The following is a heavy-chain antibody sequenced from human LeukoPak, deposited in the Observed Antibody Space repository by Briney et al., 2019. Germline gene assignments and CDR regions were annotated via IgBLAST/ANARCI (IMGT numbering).Heavy chain of an antibody. D-gene: IGHD4-17*01. Sequence: GGSLRLSCAASGFTFSSYSMSWVRQAPGKGLEWVSSISSSSSYIYYADSVKGRFTISRDNAKNSLYLQMNSLRAEDTAVYYCASIWVTVTNYYYGMDVWGQGTTVTVSS. J-gene: IGHJ6*02. V-gene: IGHV3-21*01. CDR3: ASIWVTVTNYYYGMDV. CDR2: ISSSSSYI. CDR1: GFTFSSYS.